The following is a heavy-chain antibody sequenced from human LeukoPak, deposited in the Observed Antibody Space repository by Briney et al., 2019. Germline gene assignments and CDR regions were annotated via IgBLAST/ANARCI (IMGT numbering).Heavy chain of an antibody. CDR3: AKDRGGPVSDY. CDR2: ISGSGGST. V-gene: IGHV3-23*01. CDR1: EFTFNTYA. Sequence: GGSLRLSCAASEFTFNTYAMSWVRQAPGKGLEWVSAISGSGGSTYYADSVKGRFTISRDNSKNTLYLQMNSLRAEDTAVYYCAKDRGGPVSDYWGQGTLVTVSS. J-gene: IGHJ4*02. D-gene: IGHD3-10*01.